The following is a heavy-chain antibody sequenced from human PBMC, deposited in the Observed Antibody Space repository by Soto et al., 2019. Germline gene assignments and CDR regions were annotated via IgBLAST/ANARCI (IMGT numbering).Heavy chain of an antibody. CDR3: ARGAGITIFGVATYNWFDP. D-gene: IGHD3-3*01. CDR2: IWYDGSNK. Sequence: QVQLVESGGGVVQPGRSLRLSCAASGFTFSSYGMHWVRQAPGKGLEWVAVIWYDGSNKYYADSVKGRFTISRDNSKNTLYLQMNSLRAEDTVVYYCARGAGITIFGVATYNWFDPWGQGTLVTVSS. J-gene: IGHJ5*02. CDR1: GFTFSSYG. V-gene: IGHV3-33*01.